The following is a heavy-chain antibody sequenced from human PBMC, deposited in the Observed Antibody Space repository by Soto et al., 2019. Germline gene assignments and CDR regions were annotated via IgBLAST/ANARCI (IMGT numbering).Heavy chain of an antibody. Sequence: GGSLRLSCAASGFTFSSYAMSWVRQAPGKGLEWVSAISGSGGSTYYADSVKGRFTISRDNSKNTLYLQMNSLRAEDTAVYYRAKGPSSWYDFHYFDYWGQGTLVTVSS. CDR3: AKGPSSWYDFHYFDY. CDR2: ISGSGGST. J-gene: IGHJ4*02. CDR1: GFTFSSYA. D-gene: IGHD6-13*01. V-gene: IGHV3-23*01.